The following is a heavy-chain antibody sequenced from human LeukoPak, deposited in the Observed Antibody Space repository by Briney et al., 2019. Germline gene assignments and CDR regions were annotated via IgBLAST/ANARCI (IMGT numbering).Heavy chain of an antibody. D-gene: IGHD1-26*01. CDR2: INHSGST. CDR3: ARGGVGATRWGYNWFDP. V-gene: IGHV4-34*01. Sequence: PSETLSLTCAVYGGSFSGYYWSWIRQPPGKGLEWIGEINHSGSTNYNPSLKSRVTISVDTSKNQFSLKLSSVTAADTAVYYCARGGVGATRWGYNWFDPWGQGTLVTVSS. J-gene: IGHJ5*02. CDR1: GGSFSGYY.